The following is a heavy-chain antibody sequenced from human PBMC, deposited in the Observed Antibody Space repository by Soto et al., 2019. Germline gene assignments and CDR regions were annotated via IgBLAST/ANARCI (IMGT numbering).Heavy chain of an antibody. CDR2: IWSGEQNA. CDR1: GFTFSHFG. V-gene: IGHV3-33*01. CDR3: ARDSSGGPTDFDY. D-gene: IGHD3-10*01. Sequence: QVHLVESGGGVVQPGGSLRLSCAASGFTFSHFGFHWVRQAPGKGLEWVAVIWSGEQNAYNGDSVKGRFTTSRDDSKNTVYLQMDSLRAEDTAIYYCARDSSGGPTDFDYWGQGALVTVSS. J-gene: IGHJ4*02.